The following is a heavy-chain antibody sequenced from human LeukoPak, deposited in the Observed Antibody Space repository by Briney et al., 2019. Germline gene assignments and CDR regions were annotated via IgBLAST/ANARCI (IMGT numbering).Heavy chain of an antibody. CDR3: ARSLKVSAALDVFDI. V-gene: IGHV3-21*01. D-gene: IGHD2-2*01. J-gene: IGHJ3*02. Sequence: GGSLRLSCAASEFTFSSHSMNWVRQAPGKGLEWVSSISRSGGSIYYADSLKRRFTISRDNAKNSLYLQMNSLRAEDTAVYFCARSLKVSAALDVFDIWGQGTMVTVSS. CDR1: EFTFSSHS. CDR2: ISRSGGSI.